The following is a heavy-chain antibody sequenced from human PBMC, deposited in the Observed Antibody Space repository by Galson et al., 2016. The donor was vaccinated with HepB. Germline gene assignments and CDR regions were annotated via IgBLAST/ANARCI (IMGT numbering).Heavy chain of an antibody. CDR3: ARGVYTEAKEHLFDV. V-gene: IGHV4-31*03. Sequence: TLSLTCSVSGGSMRRGDFYWTWVRQHPGKGLEWIGYIYSSGNTHYNPSLMSRLSMSVDTSKKQFSLTLRSVTAADTAVDLCARGVYTEAKEHLFDVWGQGTVVTVSS. CDR1: GGSMRRGDFY. D-gene: IGHD1/OR15-1a*01. CDR2: IYSSGNT. J-gene: IGHJ3*01.